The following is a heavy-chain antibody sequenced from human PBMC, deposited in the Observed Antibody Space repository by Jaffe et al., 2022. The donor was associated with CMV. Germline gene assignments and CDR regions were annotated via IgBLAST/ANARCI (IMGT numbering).Heavy chain of an antibody. CDR1: GFTFSSYG. D-gene: IGHD5-12*01. J-gene: IGHJ3*02. V-gene: IGHV3-33*01. CDR3: ARGAQLGWLQSLDAFDI. CDR2: IWYDGSNK. Sequence: QVQLVESGGGVVQPGRSLRLSCAASGFTFSSYGMHWVRQAPGKGLEWVAVIWYDGSNKYYADSVKGRFTISRDNSKNTLYLQMNSLRAEDTAVYYCARGAQLGWLQSLDAFDIWGQGTMVTVSS.